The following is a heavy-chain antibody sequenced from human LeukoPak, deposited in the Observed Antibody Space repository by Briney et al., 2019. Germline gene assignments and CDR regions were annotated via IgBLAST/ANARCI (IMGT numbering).Heavy chain of an antibody. D-gene: IGHD1-26*01. CDR1: GFTLSTNA. CDR3: AKDVGKWESLHFFDY. Sequence: GGSLRLSCLTSGFTLSTNAMSWVRQAPGKGLEWISGISGSGASTYYADSVKGRFTISRDDSRNTLYLKMNSLRGDDTAVYYCAKDVGKWESLHFFDYWGQGTLVTVSS. CDR2: ISGSGAST. V-gene: IGHV3-23*01. J-gene: IGHJ4*02.